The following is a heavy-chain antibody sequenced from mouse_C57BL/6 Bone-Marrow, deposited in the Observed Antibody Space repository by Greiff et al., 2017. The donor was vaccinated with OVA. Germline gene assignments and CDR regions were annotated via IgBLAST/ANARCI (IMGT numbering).Heavy chain of an antibody. CDR1: GYTFTDYE. V-gene: IGHV1-15*01. Sequence: QVQLQQSGAELVRPGASVTLSCKASGYTFTDYEMHWVKQTPVPGLEWIGAIDPETGGTAYNQKFKGKAILTADKSSSTAYMELRSLTSEDSAVYYCTYYYGSRNFAYWGQGTLVTVSA. J-gene: IGHJ3*01. D-gene: IGHD1-1*01. CDR3: TYYYGSRNFAY. CDR2: IDPETGGT.